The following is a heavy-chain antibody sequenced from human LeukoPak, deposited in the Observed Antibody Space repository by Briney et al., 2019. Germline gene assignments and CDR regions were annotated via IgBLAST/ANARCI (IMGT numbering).Heavy chain of an antibody. CDR3: ASPSGGRYRDDALDI. Sequence: PSETLSLTCTVSGGSISSYYWSWIRQPPGKGLEWIGYIYYSGSTNYNPSLKSRVTISVDTSKNQFSLKLNSVTAADTAVYHCASPSGGRYRDDALDIWGQGTMVTVSS. V-gene: IGHV4-59*01. CDR2: IYYSGST. J-gene: IGHJ3*02. D-gene: IGHD3-10*01. CDR1: GGSISSYY.